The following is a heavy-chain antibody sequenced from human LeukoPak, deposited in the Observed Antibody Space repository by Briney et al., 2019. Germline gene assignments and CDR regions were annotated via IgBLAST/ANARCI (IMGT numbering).Heavy chain of an antibody. J-gene: IGHJ5*02. Sequence: GASVKVSCKASGGTFSSYAISWVRQAPGQGLEWMGGIIPIFGTANYAQKFQGRVTMTRDTSTSTVYMELSSLRSEDTAVYYCARQWREKSWFDPWGQGTLVTVSS. V-gene: IGHV1-69*05. CDR3: ARQWREKSWFDP. D-gene: IGHD6-19*01. CDR2: IIPIFGTA. CDR1: GGTFSSYA.